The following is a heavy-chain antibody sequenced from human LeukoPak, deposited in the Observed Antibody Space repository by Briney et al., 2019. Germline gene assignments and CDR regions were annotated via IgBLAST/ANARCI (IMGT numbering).Heavy chain of an antibody. V-gene: IGHV1-69*05. CDR3: ARGGQLLYSGPALNYYMDV. Sequence: SVKVSCKASGGTFSSYAISWVRQAPGQGLEWMGGIIPIFGTANYAQKFQGRVTITTDESTRTAYMELSSLRSEDTAVYYCARGGQLLYSGPALNYYMDVWGKGTTVTVSS. CDR2: IIPIFGTA. J-gene: IGHJ6*03. D-gene: IGHD2-2*02. CDR1: GGTFSSYA.